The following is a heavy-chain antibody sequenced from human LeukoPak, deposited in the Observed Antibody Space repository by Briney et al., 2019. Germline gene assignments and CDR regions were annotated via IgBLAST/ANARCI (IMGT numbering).Heavy chain of an antibody. CDR1: GCAFSDYY. J-gene: IGHJ4*02. D-gene: IGHD3-16*02. CDR2: ISSICSTI. Sequence: PGASLILSCAASGCAFSDYYMSWMRQAPGKGREWFSYISSICSTIYYADSVKGRFTISRDNAKNSLYLQMNSLRAEDTAVYYCARGPYDYVWGSYRCPPYYFDYWGQGTLVTVSS. CDR3: ARGPYDYVWGSYRCPPYYFDY. V-gene: IGHV3-11*01.